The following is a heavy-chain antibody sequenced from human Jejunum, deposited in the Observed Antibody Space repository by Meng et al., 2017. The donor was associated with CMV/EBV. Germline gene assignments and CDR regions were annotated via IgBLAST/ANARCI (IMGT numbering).Heavy chain of an antibody. CDR3: AREGGWNYFDY. J-gene: IGHJ4*02. V-gene: IGHV6-1*01. CDR2: TYYRSKWYS. Sequence: QVQLHQSGPGLVKPSETLSLTCAISGDSVSRNSGAWHWIRQSPSRGLEWLGRTYYRSKWYSEYAPSVKSRIVINPDTSKNQFSLQVNSVTPEDTAVYYCAREGGWNYFDYWGQGALVTVSS. D-gene: IGHD6-19*01. CDR1: GDSVSRNSGA.